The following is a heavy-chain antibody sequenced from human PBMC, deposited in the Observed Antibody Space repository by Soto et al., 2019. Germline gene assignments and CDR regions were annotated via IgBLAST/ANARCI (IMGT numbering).Heavy chain of an antibody. CDR2: ISAYNGNT. V-gene: IGHV1-18*04. CDR3: ARDDGIGCSGGSCYFDY. Sequence: QVQLVQSGAEVKKPGASVKVSCKASGYTFTSYGISWVRQAPGQGLEWMGWISAYNGNTNYAQKLQGRVTMTTDTSTSTAYIELRSLRSDDTAVYYCARDDGIGCSGGSCYFDYWGQGTLVTVSS. CDR1: GYTFTSYG. J-gene: IGHJ4*02. D-gene: IGHD2-15*01.